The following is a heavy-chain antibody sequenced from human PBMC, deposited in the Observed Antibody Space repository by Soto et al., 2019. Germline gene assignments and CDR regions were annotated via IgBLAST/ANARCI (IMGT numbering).Heavy chain of an antibody. D-gene: IGHD3-22*01. V-gene: IGHV2-70*01. CDR3: ARAPALSGYYYFDY. CDR1: WFSLRTSGQC. CDR2: IDWDDDK. J-gene: IGHJ4*02. Sequence: ESGAKPVYPKQTLTMTCTFSWFSLRTSGQCVSWIRQPPGKALEWLALIDWDDDKYYSTSLKTRLTISKDTSKNQVVLTMTNMDPVDTATYYCARAPALSGYYYFDYWGQGTLVTVSS.